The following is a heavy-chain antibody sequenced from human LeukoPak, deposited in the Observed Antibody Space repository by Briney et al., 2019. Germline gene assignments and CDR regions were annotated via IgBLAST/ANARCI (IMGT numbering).Heavy chain of an antibody. D-gene: IGHD1-26*01. CDR1: GFSFGGYG. V-gene: IGHV3-33*01. Sequence: GGSPRLSCAASGFSFGGYGMHWVRQAPGKGLEWVAVIWYDGSNKYYADSVKGRFTIFRDNSKNTLYLQMNSLRAEDTAVYYCARDQGSFPGNNFDYWGQGTLVTVSS. CDR3: ARDQGSFPGNNFDY. J-gene: IGHJ4*02. CDR2: IWYDGSNK.